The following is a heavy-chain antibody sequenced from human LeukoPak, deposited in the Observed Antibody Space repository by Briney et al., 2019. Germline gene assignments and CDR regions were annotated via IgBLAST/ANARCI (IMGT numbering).Heavy chain of an antibody. Sequence: PGGSLRLSCAASGFTFSSYAMSWVRQAPGKGLEWVSAISGSGGSTYYADSVKGRFTISRDNSKNTLYLQMNSLRAADTAVYYCARHRSQGSWLLDYWGQGTLVTVSS. D-gene: IGHD6-13*01. CDR1: GFTFSSYA. V-gene: IGHV3-23*01. CDR3: ARHRSQGSWLLDY. J-gene: IGHJ4*02. CDR2: ISGSGGST.